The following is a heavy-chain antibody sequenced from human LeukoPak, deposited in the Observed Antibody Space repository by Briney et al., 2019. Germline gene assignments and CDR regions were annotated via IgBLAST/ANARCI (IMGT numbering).Heavy chain of an antibody. D-gene: IGHD3-22*01. CDR3: AKDRGYYYDSSGCIDY. V-gene: IGHV3-30*02. CDR2: IRYDGSNK. J-gene: IGHJ4*02. Sequence: GGSLRLSCAASGCTFSSYGMHWVRQAPGKGLEWVAFIRYDGSNKYYADSVKGRFTISRDNSKNTLYLQMNSLRAEDTAVYYCAKDRGYYYDSSGCIDYWGQGTLVTVSS. CDR1: GCTFSSYG.